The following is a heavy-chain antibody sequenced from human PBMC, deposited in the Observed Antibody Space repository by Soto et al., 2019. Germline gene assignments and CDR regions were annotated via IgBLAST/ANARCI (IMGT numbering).Heavy chain of an antibody. V-gene: IGHV3-23*01. J-gene: IGHJ4*02. CDR2: ISGSGGST. CDR3: AKESWFGDTAAPPGNFDY. D-gene: IGHD3-10*01. CDR1: GFTFSSYA. Sequence: GGSLRLSXAASGFTFSSYAMSWVRQAPGKGLEWVSAISGSGGSTYYADSVKGRFTISRDNSKNTLYLQMNSLRAEDTAVYYCAKESWFGDTAAPPGNFDYWGQGTLVTVSS.